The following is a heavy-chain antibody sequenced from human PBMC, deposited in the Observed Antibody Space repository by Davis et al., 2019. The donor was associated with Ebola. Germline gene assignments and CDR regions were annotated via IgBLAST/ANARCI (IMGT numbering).Heavy chain of an antibody. Sequence: SETLSLTCAVYGGSFSGYYWSWIRQPPGKGLEWIGEIHHSGSTNYNPSLKSRVTISVDTSKNQFSLKLISVTAADTAVYYCARSNRPAIWQLVHNWFDPWGQGTLVTVSS. D-gene: IGHD6-6*01. V-gene: IGHV4-34*01. CDR1: GGSFSGYY. J-gene: IGHJ5*02. CDR2: IHHSGST. CDR3: ARSNRPAIWQLVHNWFDP.